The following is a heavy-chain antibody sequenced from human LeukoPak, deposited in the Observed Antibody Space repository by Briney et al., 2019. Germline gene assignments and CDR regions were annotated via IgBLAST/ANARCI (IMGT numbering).Heavy chain of an antibody. CDR2: IYSGGST. V-gene: IGHV3-66*01. CDR1: GFTVSSNY. Sequence: GGSLRLSCAASGFTVSSNYMSWVRQAPGKGLEWVSVIYSGGSTYYADSVKGRFTISRDNSKDTLYLQMNSLRAEDTAVYYCARDSSGWFDYWGQGTLVTVSS. CDR3: ARDSSGWFDY. J-gene: IGHJ4*02. D-gene: IGHD6-19*01.